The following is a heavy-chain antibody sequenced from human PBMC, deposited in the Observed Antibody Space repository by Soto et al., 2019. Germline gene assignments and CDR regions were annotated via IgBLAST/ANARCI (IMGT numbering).Heavy chain of an antibody. Sequence: QITLNEAGPTQVKPRQTLTLTCTFSGFSLTTSGVGVGWIRQSPGKAPEWLALIYWDDDKRYSPSLKSRLTITKDTSKNQVVLTMPDLDLADTATYYCAHRVLRTVFGLVTTTAIYFDFWGQGTPVAVSS. CDR2: IYWDDDK. D-gene: IGHD3-3*01. V-gene: IGHV2-5*02. CDR1: GFSLTTSGVG. CDR3: AHRVLRTVFGLVTTTAIYFDF. J-gene: IGHJ4*02.